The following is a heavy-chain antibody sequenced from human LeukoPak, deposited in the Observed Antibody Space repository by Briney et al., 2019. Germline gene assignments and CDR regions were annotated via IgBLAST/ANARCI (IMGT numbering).Heavy chain of an antibody. D-gene: IGHD2-8*01. Sequence: ASVKVSCKTSGYSDNFYGITWVRQVAGQGLEWVGWISAQHGQTEYAPNSQDRVTMTTDTYTNTAYMELRSLRSDDTAVYYCAGSLGYCTSNVCYLKYWGQGTLVTVSS. V-gene: IGHV1-18*01. CDR1: GYSDNFYG. CDR2: ISAQHGQT. J-gene: IGHJ4*02. CDR3: AGSLGYCTSNVCYLKY.